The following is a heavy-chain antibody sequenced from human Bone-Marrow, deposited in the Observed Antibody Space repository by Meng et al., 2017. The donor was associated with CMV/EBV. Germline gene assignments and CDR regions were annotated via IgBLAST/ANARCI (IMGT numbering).Heavy chain of an antibody. CDR1: GGSITNYF. D-gene: IGHD2-8*01. Sequence: SETLSLTCTVSGGSITNYFWTWIRQPPGQTLEWIGYIHDSGSTDYNPSLKGRVTFSVDTSRNQFFLTLSSVTAADTAVYYCVPVCTPCRGSFDYWGQGMLVTVSS. CDR3: VPVCTPCRGSFDY. V-gene: IGHV4-59*01. J-gene: IGHJ4*02. CDR2: IHDSGST.